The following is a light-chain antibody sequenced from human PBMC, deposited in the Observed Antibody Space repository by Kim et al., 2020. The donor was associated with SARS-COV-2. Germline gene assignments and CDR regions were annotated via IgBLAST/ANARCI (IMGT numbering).Light chain of an antibody. CDR2: RDS. CDR3: QVWDSSTAV. CDR1: NIGRKN. Sequence: VALGQTARITCGGNNIGRKNVHWYQPKPGQAPVLVIYRDSNRPTGIPERFSGSNSGNTATLTISRAQAGDEADYYCQVWDSSTAVFGGGTQLTVL. V-gene: IGLV3-9*01. J-gene: IGLJ3*02.